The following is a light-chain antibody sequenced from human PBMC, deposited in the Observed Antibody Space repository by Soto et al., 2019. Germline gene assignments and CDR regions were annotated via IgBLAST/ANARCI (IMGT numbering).Light chain of an antibody. V-gene: IGKV3-20*01. J-gene: IGKJ1*01. CDR2: GVS. CDR1: QRASTQY. Sequence: VLPESPDTLSFSPGERATLSCRASQRASTQYLSWYHQRPEQPPRLLIYGVSMRADGIPERFSGSGSGSEFTLTINRLEPEDFAVEYCQDFDSPQWTFGQGTKVEN. CDR3: QDFDSPQWT.